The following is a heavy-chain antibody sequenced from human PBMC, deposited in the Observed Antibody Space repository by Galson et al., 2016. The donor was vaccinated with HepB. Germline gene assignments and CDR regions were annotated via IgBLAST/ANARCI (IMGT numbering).Heavy chain of an antibody. CDR3: ATFSHYGSGLDK. V-gene: IGHV3-13*01. CDR1: GFTFSSYD. J-gene: IGHJ4*02. D-gene: IGHD3-10*01. CDR2: IGIAGDT. Sequence: SLRLSCAASGFTFSSYDMLWVRQAAGRGLEWVSLIGIAGDTYYPGSVKGRFTISRENAKNSLYLQMDSLGSGDTAIYSCATFSHYGSGLDKWCQGTLVTVTS.